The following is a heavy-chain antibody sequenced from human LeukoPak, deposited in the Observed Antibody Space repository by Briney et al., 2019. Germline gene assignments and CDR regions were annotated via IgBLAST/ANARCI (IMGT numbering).Heavy chain of an antibody. CDR2: ISAYNGNT. V-gene: IGHV1-18*01. J-gene: IGHJ4*02. Sequence: ASVKVSCKASGYTFTSYGISWVRQAPGQGLEWMGWISAYNGNTNYAQKLQGRVTMTRNTSISTAYMELSSLRSEDTAVYYCARADVGATSKDYWGQGTLVTVSS. CDR1: GYTFTSYG. CDR3: ARADVGATSKDY. D-gene: IGHD1-26*01.